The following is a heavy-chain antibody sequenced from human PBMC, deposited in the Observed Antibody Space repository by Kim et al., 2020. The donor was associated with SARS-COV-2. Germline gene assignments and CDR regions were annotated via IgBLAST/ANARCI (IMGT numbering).Heavy chain of an antibody. CDR3: ARDGRGGMNTGGYYFDY. V-gene: IGHV3-30*04. J-gene: IGHJ4*02. Sequence: GGSLRLSCAASGFTFSSYTMHWVRQAPGKGLEWVAHISYDGRNTYYADSVKGRFTISRDNSKNTLYLQMDSLRDDDAALYFCARDGRGGMNTGGYYFDYWGEGTLVTLS. CDR1: GFTFSSYT. CDR2: ISYDGRNT. D-gene: IGHD3-10*01.